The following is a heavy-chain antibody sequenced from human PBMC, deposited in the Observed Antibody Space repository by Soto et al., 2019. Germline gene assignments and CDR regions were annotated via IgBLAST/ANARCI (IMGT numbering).Heavy chain of an antibody. Sequence: QSQTLSLTCAISGDSVSSNSAAWNWIRQSPERGLEWLGRTYYRSNWYNDYAVSVKSRITINPDTSKNQFSLHLNSVTPEDTALYFCARSSIAVTGTPWAFDIWGQGTMVTVSS. CDR3: ARSSIAVTGTPWAFDI. D-gene: IGHD6-19*01. CDR2: TYYRSNWYN. CDR1: GDSVSSNSAA. V-gene: IGHV6-1*01. J-gene: IGHJ3*02.